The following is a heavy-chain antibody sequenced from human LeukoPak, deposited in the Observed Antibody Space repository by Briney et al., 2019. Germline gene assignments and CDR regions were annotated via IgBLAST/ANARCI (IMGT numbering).Heavy chain of an antibody. J-gene: IGHJ4*02. CDR2: ISGSGVST. CDR1: GFTFSSYA. Sequence: GGSLRLSCAASGFTFSSYAMSWVRQAPGKGLEWVSAISGSGVSTYYADSVKGRFTISRDNSKNTLYLQMNSLRAEDTAVYYYAKESLITMIVVVITPYDYWGQGTLVTVSS. V-gene: IGHV3-23*01. D-gene: IGHD3-22*01. CDR3: AKESLITMIVVVITPYDY.